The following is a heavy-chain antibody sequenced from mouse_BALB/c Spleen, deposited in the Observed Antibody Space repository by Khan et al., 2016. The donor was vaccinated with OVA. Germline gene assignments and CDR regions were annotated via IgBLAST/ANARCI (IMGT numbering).Heavy chain of an antibody. CDR2: IDPFSGGT. V-gene: IGHV1S135*01. D-gene: IGHD1-2*01. CDR1: GYSFTSYY. CDR3: TRHGNGAWVTY. J-gene: IGHJ3*01. Sequence: VQLKESGPELMKPGASVKISCKASGYSFTSYYIHWVMQSHGKSLEWIGYIDPFSGGTTYKQKFKGKATLTADKSSSTAYIHIHSLNSEDSAVVYCTRHGNGAWVTYWGQGTLVTVAA.